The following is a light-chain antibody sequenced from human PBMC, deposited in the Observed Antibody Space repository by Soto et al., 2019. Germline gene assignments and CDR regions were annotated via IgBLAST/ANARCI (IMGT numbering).Light chain of an antibody. Sequence: ILLTQYTDTLSLSPGEGATLSCRAIQIVRSTYLAWFQQKPGQAPRLLIYGASTRATGIPDRFSGSGSGTDFTLTISGLEPKDFALYYCQQYDITPPNTFGGGTKVDIK. CDR1: QIVRSTY. CDR2: GAS. V-gene: IGKV3-20*01. J-gene: IGKJ4*01. CDR3: QQYDITPPNT.